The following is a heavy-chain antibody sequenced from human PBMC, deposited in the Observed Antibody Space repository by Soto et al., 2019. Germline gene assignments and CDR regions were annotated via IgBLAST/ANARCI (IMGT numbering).Heavy chain of an antibody. V-gene: IGHV3-7*05. CDR3: AIDPFEGVYGAFGI. J-gene: IGHJ3*02. Sequence: EVQLVESGGGLVQPGGSLRLSCEASGFTFSSYWMTLVRQAPGKGLEWVASIKRDGSNEHYGDSVKGRVTISRDNAKNLVFMEMIRLRADGPAVYYCAIDPFEGVYGAFGIWGQGTRVTVSS. CDR2: IKRDGSNE. CDR1: GFTFSSYW. D-gene: IGHD2-8*01.